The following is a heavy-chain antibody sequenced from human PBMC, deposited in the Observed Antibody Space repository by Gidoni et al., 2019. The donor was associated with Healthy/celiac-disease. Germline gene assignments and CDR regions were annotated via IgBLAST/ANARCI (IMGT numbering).Heavy chain of an antibody. V-gene: IGHV3-33*01. CDR1: GFTFSSYG. J-gene: IGHJ4*02. CDR3: AREQTYYDILTGYLDY. CDR2: IWYDGSNK. D-gene: IGHD3-9*01. Sequence: QVQLVESGGGVVQPGRSLRLSCAASGFTFSSYGMHWVRQAPGKGLGWVAVIWYDGSNKYYADSVKGRFTISRDNSKNTLYLQMNSLRAEDTAVYYCAREQTYYDILTGYLDYWGQGTLVTVSS.